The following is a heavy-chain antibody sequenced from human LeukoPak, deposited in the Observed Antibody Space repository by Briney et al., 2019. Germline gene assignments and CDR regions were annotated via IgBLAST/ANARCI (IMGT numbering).Heavy chain of an antibody. J-gene: IGHJ4*02. Sequence: ASGKVSCKASGYTFTDYAIHWVRQAPGQRLEWMGWINAGNGNTKYSQKFKGRVTITMDTSASTAYMELNSLRSEDTAVYYCARNRVPGDITVLRGLDYWGQGTLVTASS. CDR3: ARNRVPGDITVLRGLDY. CDR1: GYTFTDYA. CDR2: INAGNGNT. D-gene: IGHD3-10*01. V-gene: IGHV1-3*01.